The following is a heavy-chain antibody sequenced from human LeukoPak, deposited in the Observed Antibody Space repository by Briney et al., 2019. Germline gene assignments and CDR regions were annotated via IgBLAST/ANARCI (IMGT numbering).Heavy chain of an antibody. CDR2: ISSSGSTI. Sequence: GESLRLSCAASGFTFSSYEMNWVRQAPGKGLERVSYISSSGSTIYYADSVKGRFTISRDNAKNSLYLQMNSLRAEDTAVYYCAREGVIRGIPFDYWGQGTLVTVSS. CDR3: AREGVIRGIPFDY. CDR1: GFTFSSYE. D-gene: IGHD3-10*01. V-gene: IGHV3-48*03. J-gene: IGHJ4*02.